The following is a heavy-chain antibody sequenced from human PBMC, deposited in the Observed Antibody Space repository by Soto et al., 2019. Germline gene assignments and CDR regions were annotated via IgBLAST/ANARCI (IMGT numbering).Heavy chain of an antibody. CDR2: ISGSGGST. J-gene: IGHJ4*02. CDR3: ANSVEYSSSSLVKQGGY. CDR1: GFTFSSYA. V-gene: IGHV3-23*01. D-gene: IGHD6-6*01. Sequence: GGSLRLSCAASGFTFSSYAMSWVRQAPGKGLEWVSAISGSGGSTYYADSVKGRFTISRDNSKNTLYLQMDSLRAEDTAVYYCANSVEYSSSSLVKQGGYWGQGTLVTVSS.